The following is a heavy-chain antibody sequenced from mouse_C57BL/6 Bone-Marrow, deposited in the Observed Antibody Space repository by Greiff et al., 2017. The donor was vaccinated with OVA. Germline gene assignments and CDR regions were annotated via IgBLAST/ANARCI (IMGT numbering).Heavy chain of an antibody. Sequence: VQLQQPGAELVKPGASVKLSCKASGYTFTSYWMHWVKQRPGQGLEWIGMIHPNSGSTNYNEKFKSKATLTVDKSSSTAYMPLSSLTSEDSAVYYCARGGYGSNYFDDWGQGTTLTVSS. CDR2: IHPNSGST. V-gene: IGHV1-64*01. CDR1: GYTFTSYW. D-gene: IGHD1-1*01. J-gene: IGHJ2*01. CDR3: ARGGYGSNYFDD.